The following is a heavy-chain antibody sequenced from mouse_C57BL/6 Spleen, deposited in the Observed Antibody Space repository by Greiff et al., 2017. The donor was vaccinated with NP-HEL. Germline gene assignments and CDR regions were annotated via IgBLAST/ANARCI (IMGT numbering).Heavy chain of an antibody. CDR2: ISSGGSYT. J-gene: IGHJ3*01. CDR1: GFTFSSYG. Sequence: EVKLVESGGDLVKPGGSLKLSCAASGFTFSSYGMSWVRQTPDKRLEWVATISSGGSYTYYPDSVKGRFTISRDNAKNTLYLQMSSLKSEDTAMYYCARHGTYYSNYEGFAYWGQGTLVTVSA. V-gene: IGHV5-6*01. CDR3: ARHGTYYSNYEGFAY. D-gene: IGHD2-5*01.